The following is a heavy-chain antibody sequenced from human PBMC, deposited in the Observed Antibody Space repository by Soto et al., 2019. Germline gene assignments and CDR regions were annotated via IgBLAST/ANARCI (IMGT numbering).Heavy chain of an antibody. CDR1: GFTFSSYA. D-gene: IGHD2-21*02. CDR2: ISGSGGST. CDR3: AKSYCGGDCYPATPYYFDY. Sequence: GGSLRLSCAASGFTFSSYAMSWVRQAPGKGLEWVSAISGSGGSTYYADSVKGRFTISRDNSKNTLYLQMNSLRAEDTAVYYCAKSYCGGDCYPATPYYFDYWGQGTLVTVSS. J-gene: IGHJ4*02. V-gene: IGHV3-23*01.